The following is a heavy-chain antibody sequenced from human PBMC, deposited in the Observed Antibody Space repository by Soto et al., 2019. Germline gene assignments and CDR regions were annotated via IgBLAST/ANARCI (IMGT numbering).Heavy chain of an antibody. D-gene: IGHD2-21*02. CDR1: GFTFSYYY. CDR2: ISSSGSYT. V-gene: IGHV3-11*06. J-gene: IGHJ6*02. Sequence: PGGSLRLSCAASGFTFSYYYMSWIRQAPGKGLEWVSYISSSGSYTNYADSVKGRFTISRDNAKNSLYLQMNSLRAEDTAVYYCARTYCGGDCYPTPRYYGMDVWGQGTTVTVSS. CDR3: ARTYCGGDCYPTPRYYGMDV.